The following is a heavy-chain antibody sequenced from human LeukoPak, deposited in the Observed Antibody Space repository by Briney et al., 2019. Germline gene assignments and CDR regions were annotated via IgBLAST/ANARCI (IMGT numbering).Heavy chain of an antibody. Sequence: ASVKVSCKASGGTFSSYAISWVRQAPGQGLEWMGRIIPIFGTANYAQKFQGRVTITTDESTSTAYMELSSLRSEDTAVYYCASGVGARDPFDYCGQGTLVTVSS. D-gene: IGHD1-26*01. CDR1: GGTFSSYA. J-gene: IGHJ4*02. V-gene: IGHV1-69*05. CDR3: ASGVGARDPFDY. CDR2: IIPIFGTA.